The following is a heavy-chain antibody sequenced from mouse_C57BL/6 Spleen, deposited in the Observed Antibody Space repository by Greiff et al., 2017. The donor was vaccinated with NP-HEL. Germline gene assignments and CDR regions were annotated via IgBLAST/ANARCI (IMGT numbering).Heavy chain of an antibody. CDR1: GFTFSDYG. CDR2: ISSGSSTI. Sequence: EVQVVESGGGLVKPGGSLKLSCAASGFTFSDYGMHWARQAPEKGLEWVAYISSGSSTIYYAETVKGRFTISRDNAKNTLFLQMTSLRSEDTAMYYFARRGYGSSYGDYYAMDYWGQGTSVTVSS. CDR3: ARRGYGSSYGDYYAMDY. D-gene: IGHD1-1*01. J-gene: IGHJ4*01. V-gene: IGHV5-17*01.